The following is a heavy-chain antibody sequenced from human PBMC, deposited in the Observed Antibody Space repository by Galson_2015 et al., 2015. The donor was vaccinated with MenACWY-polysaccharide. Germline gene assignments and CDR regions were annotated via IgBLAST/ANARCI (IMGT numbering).Heavy chain of an antibody. J-gene: IGHJ5*02. Sequence: PALVKPTQTLTLTCTFSGFSLSDIGEGVGWIRQPPGKAPEWLALIYWAGDERYSPSLKTRLSITKDASQNQVVLKMTNMDPVDTATYYCIHSHWLQENYFDPWGQGTLVAVSS. D-gene: IGHD5-24*01. CDR1: GFSLSDIGEG. CDR2: IYWAGDE. V-gene: IGHV2-5*02. CDR3: IHSHWLQENYFDP.